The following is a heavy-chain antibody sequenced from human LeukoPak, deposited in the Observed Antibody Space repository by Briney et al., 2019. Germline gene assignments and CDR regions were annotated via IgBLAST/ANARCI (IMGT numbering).Heavy chain of an antibody. J-gene: IGHJ4*02. CDR2: IYSSGNT. CDR1: GGSISSGHYY. CDR3: ARRYYYDSSGYYGSDY. Sequence: PSETLSLTCTVSGGSISSGHYYWSWIRQPAGKGLEWIGRIYSSGNTNYNPSLKSRVTISVDTSKNQFSLKLSSVTAADTAVYYCARRYYYDSSGYYGSDYWGQGTLVTVSS. D-gene: IGHD3-22*01. V-gene: IGHV4-61*02.